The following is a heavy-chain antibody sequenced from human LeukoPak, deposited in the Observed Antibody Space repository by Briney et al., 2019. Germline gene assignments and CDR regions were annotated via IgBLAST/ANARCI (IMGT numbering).Heavy chain of an antibody. CDR2: MNPNSGNT. D-gene: IGHD3-3*01. V-gene: IGHV1-8*02. CDR1: GYTFTSYG. CDR3: ARGLGYDFWSGYYDEFDY. J-gene: IGHJ4*02. Sequence: ASVKVSCKASGYTFTSYGISWVRQATGQGLEWMGWMNPNSGNTGYAQKFQGRVTMTRNTSISTAYMELSSLRSEDTAVYYCARGLGYDFWSGYYDEFDYWGQGTLVTVSS.